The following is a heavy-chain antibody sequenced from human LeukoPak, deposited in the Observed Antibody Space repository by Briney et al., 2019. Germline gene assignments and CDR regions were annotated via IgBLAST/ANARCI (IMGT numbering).Heavy chain of an antibody. V-gene: IGHV4-38-2*02. CDR1: GYSISSGYY. Sequence: SETLSLTCTVSGYSISSGYYWGWIRQPPGKGLEWIGSIYHSGSTYYNPSLKSRVTISVDRSKNQFSLKLSSVTAADTAVYYCARVRSTSGWGYYFDYWGQGTLVTVSS. CDR3: ARVRSTSGWGYYFDY. CDR2: IYHSGST. J-gene: IGHJ4*02. D-gene: IGHD1-26*01.